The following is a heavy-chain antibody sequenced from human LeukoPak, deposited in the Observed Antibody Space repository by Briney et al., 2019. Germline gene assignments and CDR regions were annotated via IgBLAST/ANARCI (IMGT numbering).Heavy chain of an antibody. CDR3: ARDREDTEGGIVGY. V-gene: IGHV1-18*01. CDR2: VSAYNGNT. D-gene: IGHD1-26*01. CDR1: GYTFTSYG. J-gene: IGHJ4*02. Sequence: ASVKVSCKASGYTFTSYGISSVRPAPGQGLEWMGWVSAYNGNTNYAQKLQGRVTMTTDTSTSTAYMELRSRSADDTAVYCCARDREDTEGGIVGYWGQGTLLPVSS.